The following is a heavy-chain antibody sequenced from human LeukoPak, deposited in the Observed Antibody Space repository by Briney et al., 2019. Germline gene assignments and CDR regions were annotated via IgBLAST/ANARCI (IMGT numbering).Heavy chain of an antibody. CDR1: GYIFSAYY. D-gene: IGHD3-22*01. CDR2: IKANSGDT. CDR3: ARDPPLDRSEYLDY. J-gene: IGHJ4*02. Sequence: GGPVKACCNASGYIFSAYYILWVRQAPGQGLEWMGLIKANSGDTQYAQTFQGRVTMTGDASINTIYMELSGLTSADSAIYYCARDPPLDRSEYLDYWGLGAPCSVSS. V-gene: IGHV1-2*02.